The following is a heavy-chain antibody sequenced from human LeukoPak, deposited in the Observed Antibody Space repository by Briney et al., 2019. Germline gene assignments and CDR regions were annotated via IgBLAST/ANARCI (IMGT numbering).Heavy chain of an antibody. D-gene: IGHD3-10*01. Sequence: GGSLRLSCVVSGFTFDDYGMSWVRQGPGKGLEWVSSISSSSSYIYYADSVKGRFTISRDNAKNSLYLQMNSLRAEDTAVYYCARDRDYYGSGSSVDYWGQGTLVTVSS. J-gene: IGHJ4*02. CDR1: GFTFDDYG. V-gene: IGHV3-21*01. CDR2: ISSSSSYI. CDR3: ARDRDYYGSGSSVDY.